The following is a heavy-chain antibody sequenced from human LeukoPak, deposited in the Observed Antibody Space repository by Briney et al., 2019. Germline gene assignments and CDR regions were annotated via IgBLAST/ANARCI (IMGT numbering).Heavy chain of an antibody. CDR1: GFIFSSYA. Sequence: GGSLRLSCAASGFIFSSYAMTWVRQAPGKGLEWVSGISGSGGSTKYVDSVKGRFTISRDNSKNTLYLQMNSLRAEDTAVFYYAKDRLHYYDSSGHDIFDIWGQGTMVTVSS. CDR3: AKDRLHYYDSSGHDIFDI. J-gene: IGHJ3*02. V-gene: IGHV3-23*01. D-gene: IGHD3-22*01. CDR2: ISGSGGST.